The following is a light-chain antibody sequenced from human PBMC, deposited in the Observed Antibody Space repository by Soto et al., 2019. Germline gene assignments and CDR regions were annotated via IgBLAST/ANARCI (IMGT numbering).Light chain of an antibody. CDR3: SSYTSSSTPVV. CDR2: DVS. V-gene: IGLV2-14*03. Sequence: QSVLTQPASVSGAPGQSITISFTGTSRDVGGYNYVSWYQQHPGKAPKLMIYDVSNRPSGVSNRFSGSKSGNTASLTISGLQAEDEADYYCSSYTSSSTPVVFGGGTKVTVL. CDR1: SRDVGGYNY. J-gene: IGLJ2*01.